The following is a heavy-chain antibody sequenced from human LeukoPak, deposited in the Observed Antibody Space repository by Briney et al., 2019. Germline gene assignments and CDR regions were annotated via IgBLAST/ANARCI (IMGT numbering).Heavy chain of an antibody. CDR3: ARPSSYDFWSGYYGHAQIALDI. V-gene: IGHV4-39*01. D-gene: IGHD3-3*01. Sequence: SETLSLTCTVSGGSISSSSYYWGWIRQPPGKGLEWIGSIYYSGSTYYNPSLKSRVTISVDTSKNQFSLKLSSVTAADTAVYYCARPSSYDFWSGYYGHAQIALDIWGQGTMVTVSS. J-gene: IGHJ3*02. CDR2: IYYSGST. CDR1: GGSISSSSYY.